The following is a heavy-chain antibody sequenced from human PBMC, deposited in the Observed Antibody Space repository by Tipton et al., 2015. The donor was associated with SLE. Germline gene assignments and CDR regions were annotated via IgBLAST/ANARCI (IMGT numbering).Heavy chain of an antibody. Sequence: TLSLTCAVYGGSFSGYYWSWIRQPPGKGLEWIGYIYYSGSTNYNPSLKSRVTISVDTSKNQFSLKLSSVTAADTAVYYCAIRGQQLVRGNWFDPWGQGTLVTVSS. CDR3: AIRGQQLVRGNWFDP. CDR2: IYYSGST. J-gene: IGHJ5*02. CDR1: GGSFSGYY. V-gene: IGHV4-59*12. D-gene: IGHD6-13*01.